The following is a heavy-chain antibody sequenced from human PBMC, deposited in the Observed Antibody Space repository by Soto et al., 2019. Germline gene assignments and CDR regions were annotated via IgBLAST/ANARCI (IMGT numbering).Heavy chain of an antibody. CDR2: ISGSGGST. CDR3: AKVRGWDYYGSGGYYGMDV. D-gene: IGHD3-10*01. V-gene: IGHV3-23*01. CDR1: GFTFSSYA. Sequence: GGSLRLSCAAPGFTFSSYAMCWVRQAPGKGLEWVSAISGSGGSTYYADSVKGRFTISRDNSKNTLYLQMNSLRAEETAVYYCAKVRGWDYYGSGGYYGMDVWGQGTTVTVSS. J-gene: IGHJ6*02.